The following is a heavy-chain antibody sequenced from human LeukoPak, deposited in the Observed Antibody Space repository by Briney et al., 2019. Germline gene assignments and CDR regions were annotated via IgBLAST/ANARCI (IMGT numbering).Heavy chain of an antibody. J-gene: IGHJ4*02. CDR2: ISGSGGST. CDR3: ARGPSGYHNT. CDR1: GFTFSSYA. Sequence: PGGSLRLSCAASGFTFSSYAMSWVRQAPGKELEWVSAISGSGGSTYYADSVKGRFTISRDNSKNTLYLQMNSLRAEDTAVYYCARGPSGYHNTGGQGTLVTVSS. D-gene: IGHD5-12*01. V-gene: IGHV3-23*01.